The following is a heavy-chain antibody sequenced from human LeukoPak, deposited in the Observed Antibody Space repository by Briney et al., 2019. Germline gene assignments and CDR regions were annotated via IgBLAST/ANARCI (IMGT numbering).Heavy chain of an antibody. CDR2: ISYSGNS. D-gene: IGHD6-13*01. Sequence: SETLSLTCTVSGGSVSSGSYYWSWIRQPPGKGLEWIGYISYSGNSNHNPSLKSRVTISFDTSKNQFSLKLSSVTAADTAVYYCARDSSSWNYFDYWGQGTLVTVSS. J-gene: IGHJ4*02. CDR3: ARDSSSWNYFDY. CDR1: GGSVSSGSYY. V-gene: IGHV4-61*01.